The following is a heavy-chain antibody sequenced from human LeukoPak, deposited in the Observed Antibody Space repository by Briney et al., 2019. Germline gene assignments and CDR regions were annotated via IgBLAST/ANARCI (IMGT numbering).Heavy chain of an antibody. CDR1: GFNFGIYT. V-gene: IGHV3-21*01. Sequence: GGSLRLSCAASGFNFGIYTMNWVRQAPGKGLEWVSSISSSSGSIYYADSVKGRFTISRDNAKNSLYLQMNSLRAEDTAVYYCARAQIDGYWGQGTLVTVSS. J-gene: IGHJ4*02. CDR2: ISSSSGSI. CDR3: ARAQIDGY.